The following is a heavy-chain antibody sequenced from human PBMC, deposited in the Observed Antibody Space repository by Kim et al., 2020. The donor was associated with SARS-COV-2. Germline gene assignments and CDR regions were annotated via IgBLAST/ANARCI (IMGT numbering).Heavy chain of an antibody. Sequence: SVKVSCKASGGTFSNYVITWVRQAPGQGLEWMGGIIPIFGTANYAQKFQDRVTITADESTSTGYLELSSLRSEDTALYYCAGKEDTAMVGHWYFDLWGRGTLVTVSS. CDR3: AGKEDTAMVGHWYFDL. CDR2: IIPIFGTA. D-gene: IGHD5-18*01. J-gene: IGHJ2*01. CDR1: GGTFSNYV. V-gene: IGHV1-69*13.